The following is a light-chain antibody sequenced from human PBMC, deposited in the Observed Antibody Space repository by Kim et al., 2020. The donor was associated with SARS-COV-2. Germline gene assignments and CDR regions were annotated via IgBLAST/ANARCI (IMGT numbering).Light chain of an antibody. Sequence: KTAIISWTRSSGSLATNYVQWYQQRPGSAPITVFYGHNQRPSGVPDRFSGSIDSSSNSASLTISGLKTEDEADYYCQSYDISDVVFGGGTQLTVL. CDR3: QSYDISDVV. CDR1: SGSLATNY. CDR2: GHN. V-gene: IGLV6-57*03. J-gene: IGLJ2*01.